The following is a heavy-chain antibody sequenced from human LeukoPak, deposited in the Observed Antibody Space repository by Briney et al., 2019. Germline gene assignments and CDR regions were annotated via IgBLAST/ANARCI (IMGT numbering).Heavy chain of an antibody. D-gene: IGHD3/OR15-3a*01. Sequence: PSETLSLTCTVSGGSISTSSFYWGWIRQPPGKGLQWIGSIYYSGSTYYNPSLKSRITISVDTSKNQFSLQLSSVSAADTAVYYCARVLHEFWANNNWFDPWGQGTLVTVPS. CDR3: ARVLHEFWANNNWFDP. CDR1: GGSISTSSFY. J-gene: IGHJ5*02. CDR2: IYYSGST. V-gene: IGHV4-39*07.